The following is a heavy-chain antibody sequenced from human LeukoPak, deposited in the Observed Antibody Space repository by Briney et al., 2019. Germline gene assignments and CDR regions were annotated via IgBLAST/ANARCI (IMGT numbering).Heavy chain of an antibody. CDR3: AGALLTSYSSSLTLDY. V-gene: IGHV4-31*03. D-gene: IGHD6-13*01. CDR1: GGSISSGGYY. Sequence: SQTLSLTCTVSGGSISSGGYYWSWIRQHPGKGLEWIGYIYYSGSTYYNPSLKSRVTISVDTSKNQFSLKLSSVTAADTGVYYCAGALLTSYSSSLTLDYWGQGTLVTVSS. J-gene: IGHJ4*02. CDR2: IYYSGST.